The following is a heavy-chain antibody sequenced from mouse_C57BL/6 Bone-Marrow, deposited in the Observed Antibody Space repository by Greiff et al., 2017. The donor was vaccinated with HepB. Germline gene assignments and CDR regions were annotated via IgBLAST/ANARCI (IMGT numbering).Heavy chain of an antibody. Sequence: EVQGVESGEGLVKPGGSLKLSCAASGFTFSSYAMSWVRQTPEKRLEWVAYISSGGDYIYYADTVKGRFTISRDNARNTLYLQMSSLKSEDTAMYYCTRYYYGSSYAMDYWGQGTSVTVSS. CDR3: TRYYYGSSYAMDY. J-gene: IGHJ4*01. CDR1: GFTFSSYA. V-gene: IGHV5-9-1*02. D-gene: IGHD1-1*01. CDR2: ISSGGDYI.